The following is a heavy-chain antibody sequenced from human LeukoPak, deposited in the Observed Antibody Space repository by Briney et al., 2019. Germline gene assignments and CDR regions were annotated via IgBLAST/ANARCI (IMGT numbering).Heavy chain of an antibody. CDR2: ISYDGSNK. J-gene: IGHJ4*02. CDR1: GFTFSSYA. CDR3: ARDGLDSGSYCDY. Sequence: GRSLSLSCAASGFTFSSYAMHWVRQAPGKGLEWVAVISYDGSNKYYADSVTGRFTISRDNSKNTLYLQMNSLRAEDTAVSYCARDGLDSGSYCDYWGQGTLVTVSS. D-gene: IGHD1-26*01. V-gene: IGHV3-30-3*01.